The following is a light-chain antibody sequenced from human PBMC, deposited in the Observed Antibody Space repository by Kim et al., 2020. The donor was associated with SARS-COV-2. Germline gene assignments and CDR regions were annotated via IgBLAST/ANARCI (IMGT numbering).Light chain of an antibody. V-gene: IGLV3-21*04. CDR1: NIGSKS. CDR3: QVWDSSSDHRV. CDR2: YDR. J-gene: IGLJ3*02. Sequence: APGKTARITWGGNNIGSKSVHWYQQKPGQAPVLVIHYDRDRPSGIPERFSGSNSGNTATLTISRVDAGDEADYYCQVWDSSSDHRVFGGGTQLTVL.